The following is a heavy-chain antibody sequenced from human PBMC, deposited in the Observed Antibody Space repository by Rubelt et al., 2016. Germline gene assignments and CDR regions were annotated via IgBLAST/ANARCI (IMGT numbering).Heavy chain of an antibody. V-gene: IGHV4-59*08. Sequence: QVQLQESGPGLVKPSETLSLTCTVSGGSISSYYWSWIRQPPGKGLEWIGNIYYSGSTNYNPSLKSRVTISLDTPTKQFSLRLGSGTAADAAVYYCARSGLCVAAAYYFDYWGQGTLVTVSS. CDR1: GGSISSYY. J-gene: IGHJ4*02. D-gene: IGHD6-13*01. CDR2: IYYSGST. CDR3: ARSGLCVAAAYYFDY.